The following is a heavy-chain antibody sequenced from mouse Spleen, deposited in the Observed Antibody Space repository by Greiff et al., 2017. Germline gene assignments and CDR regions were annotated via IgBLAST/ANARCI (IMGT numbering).Heavy chain of an antibody. D-gene: IGHD3-1*01. Sequence: QVQLQQSGPGLVAPSQSLSITCTVSGFSLTSYGVDWVRQSPGKGLEWLGVIWGGGSTNYNSALKSRLSISKDNSKSQVFLKMNSLQTDDTAMYYCATGRGARATGGMDYWGQGTSVTVSS. V-gene: IGHV2-6*01. J-gene: IGHJ4*01. CDR1: GFSLTSYG. CDR2: IWGGGST. CDR3: ATGRGARATGGMDY.